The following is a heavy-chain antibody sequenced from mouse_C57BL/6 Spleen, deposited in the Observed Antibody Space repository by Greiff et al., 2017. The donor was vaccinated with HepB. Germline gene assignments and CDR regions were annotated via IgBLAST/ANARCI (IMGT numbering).Heavy chain of an antibody. Sequence: QVQLQQPGAELVKPGASVKLSCKASGYTFTSYWMHWVKQRPGQGLEWIGMIHPNSGSTNYNEKFKSKATLTVDKSSSPAYMQRSSLTSEDSAVYYCAREGIYLHRYFDVWGTGTTVTVSS. D-gene: IGHD2-1*01. CDR1: GYTFTSYW. V-gene: IGHV1-64*01. J-gene: IGHJ1*03. CDR3: AREGIYLHRYFDV. CDR2: IHPNSGST.